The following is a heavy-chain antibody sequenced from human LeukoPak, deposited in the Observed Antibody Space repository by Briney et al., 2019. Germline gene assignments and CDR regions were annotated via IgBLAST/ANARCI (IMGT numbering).Heavy chain of an antibody. Sequence: GGSLRLSCTASGFTFGDYAMSWVRQAPGKGLEWVGFIRSKAYGGTTEYAASVKGRFTISRDDSKSIAYLQMNSLKTEDTAVYYCTRGGGSGVATDYWGQGTLVTVSS. CDR1: GFTFGDYA. J-gene: IGHJ4*02. V-gene: IGHV3-49*04. CDR3: TRGGGSGVATDY. CDR2: IRSKAYGGTT. D-gene: IGHD5-12*01.